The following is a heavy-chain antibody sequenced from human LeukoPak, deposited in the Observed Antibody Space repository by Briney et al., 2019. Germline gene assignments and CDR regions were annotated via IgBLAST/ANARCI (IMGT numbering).Heavy chain of an antibody. V-gene: IGHV4-30-2*01. CDR1: GGSISSGGYS. D-gene: IGHD3-10*01. Sequence: SQTLSLTCAVSGGSISSGGYSWSWIRQPPGKGLEWIGYIYHSGSTYYNPSLKSRVTISVDRSKNQFSLKLSSVTAADTAVYYCARGGSHYFDYWGQGTLVTVSS. J-gene: IGHJ4*02. CDR3: ARGGSHYFDY. CDR2: IYHSGST.